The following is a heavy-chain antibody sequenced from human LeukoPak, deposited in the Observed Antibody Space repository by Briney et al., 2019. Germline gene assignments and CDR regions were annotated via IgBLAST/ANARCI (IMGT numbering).Heavy chain of an antibody. J-gene: IGHJ4*02. V-gene: IGHV1-18*04. CDR2: ISAYNGST. CDR1: GYTFTSYY. CDR3: ARRYDYADY. Sequence: PWASVKVSCKASGYTFTSYYMHWVRQAPGQGLEWMGWISAYNGSTNYAQKLQGRVTMTTDTSTSTAYMELRSLRSDDTAVYYCARRYDYADYWGQGTLVTVSS. D-gene: IGHD4-17*01.